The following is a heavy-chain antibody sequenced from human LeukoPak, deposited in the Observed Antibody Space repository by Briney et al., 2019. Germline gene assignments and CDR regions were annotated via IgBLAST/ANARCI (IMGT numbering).Heavy chain of an antibody. J-gene: IGHJ4*02. CDR1: GGSFSGYY. CDR3: ARGRMVTMIVVVTHYFDY. Sequence: SETLSLTCAVYGGSFSGYYWSWIRQPPGKGLEWIGEINHSGSTNYNPSLKSRVTISVDTSKNQFSLKLSSVTAADTAVYCCARGRMVTMIVVVTHYFDYWGQGTLVTVSS. CDR2: INHSGST. V-gene: IGHV4-34*01. D-gene: IGHD3-22*01.